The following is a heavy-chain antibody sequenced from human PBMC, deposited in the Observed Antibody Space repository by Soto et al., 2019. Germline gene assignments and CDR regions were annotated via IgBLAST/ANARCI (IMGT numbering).Heavy chain of an antibody. CDR3: ARCCPIVLVPAAQYGRGV. V-gene: IGHV1-8*01. Sequence: ASVKVSCKASGYTFTRYDINWVRQATGQGLEWMGWMNPNSGNTGYAQKFQGRVTMTRNTSISTAYMELSSLRSEDTAVYYCARCCPIVLVPAAQYGRGVRGQGNTVTVSS. CDR1: GYTFTRYD. CDR2: MNPNSGNT. J-gene: IGHJ6*02. D-gene: IGHD2-2*01.